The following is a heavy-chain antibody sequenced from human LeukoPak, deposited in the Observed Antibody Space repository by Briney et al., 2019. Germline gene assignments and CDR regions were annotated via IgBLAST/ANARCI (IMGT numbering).Heavy chain of an antibody. CDR1: GGSISFYY. Sequence: SETLSLTCTVSGGSISFYYWSWIRQPPGKGLEWIGYIYYTGTTNYNPSLKSRATISVDTSRNQFSLRLSSLTAADTAVYFCARDRRDGYNPGDYNFDYWGQGALVTVSS. CDR2: IYYTGTT. J-gene: IGHJ4*02. CDR3: ARDRRDGYNPGDYNFDY. D-gene: IGHD5-24*01. V-gene: IGHV4-59*01.